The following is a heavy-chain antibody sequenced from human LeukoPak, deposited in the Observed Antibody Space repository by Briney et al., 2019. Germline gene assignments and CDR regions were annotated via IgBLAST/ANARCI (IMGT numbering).Heavy chain of an antibody. CDR3: ARDSLRYYYYMDV. V-gene: IGHV3-48*01. J-gene: IGHJ6*03. D-gene: IGHD2-8*01. Sequence: PGGSLRLSCAASGFTFSSYAMTWVRQAPGKGLEWVSYISFSSATIHYADSVKGRFTISRDNAKNSLYLQMNSLRAEDTAVYYCARDSLRYYYYMDVWGKGTTVSVSS. CDR2: ISFSSATI. CDR1: GFTFSSYA.